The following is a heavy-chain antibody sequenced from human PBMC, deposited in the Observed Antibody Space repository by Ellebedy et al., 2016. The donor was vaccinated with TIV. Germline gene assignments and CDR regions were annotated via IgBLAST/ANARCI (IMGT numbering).Heavy chain of an antibody. CDR2: ISTTSSNI. J-gene: IGHJ4*02. Sequence: GESLKISCAASGFTFSSYSMNWVRQAPGKGLEWVSYISTTSSNIYYADSVKGRFTISRDNAKNSLYLQLDSLSAEDTAVYYCARGRYSIGWYCDYWGQGTLVTVSS. CDR1: GFTFSSYS. D-gene: IGHD6-19*01. V-gene: IGHV3-48*01. CDR3: ARGRYSIGWYCDY.